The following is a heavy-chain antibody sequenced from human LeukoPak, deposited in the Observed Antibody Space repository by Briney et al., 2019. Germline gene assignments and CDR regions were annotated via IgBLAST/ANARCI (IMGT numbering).Heavy chain of an antibody. Sequence: PSETLSLTCTVSGGSLSNYYWSWIRQPPGRGLEWIGYISYSGTTNYNPSLKSRVTISVDTSKSQFSLKLSSVTAADTAVYYCAKGGGRFENWGQGTLVTVSS. CDR3: AKGGGRFEN. J-gene: IGHJ4*02. CDR1: GGSLSNYY. V-gene: IGHV4-59*01. CDR2: ISYSGTT.